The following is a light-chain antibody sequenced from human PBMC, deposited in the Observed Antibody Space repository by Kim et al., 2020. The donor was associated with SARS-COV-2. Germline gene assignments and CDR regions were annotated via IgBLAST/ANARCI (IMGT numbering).Light chain of an antibody. CDR3: QQYNNWPPYT. CDR2: GAS. J-gene: IGKJ2*01. V-gene: IGKV3-15*01. CDR1: QSVSNN. Sequence: VSPGKKATISCRASQSVSNNLAWYQQKPGQTPRLLIYGASTRATGVPARFSGSGSGTEFTLTISSLQSEDFALYYCQQYNNWPPYTFGQGTKLEI.